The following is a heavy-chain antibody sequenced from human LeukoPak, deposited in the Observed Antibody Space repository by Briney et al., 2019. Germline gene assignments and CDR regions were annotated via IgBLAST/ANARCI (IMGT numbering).Heavy chain of an antibody. V-gene: IGHV3-23*01. CDR1: GFPFTNHA. D-gene: IGHD2-21*02. Sequence: GGSLRLSCAASGFPFTNHAISCGRQPPGNGLEWVSAISNGNTYYAYSVRGPFTISRDDSKNMVYLQMNRLRDEDKALYYCVREAGYCASVCLKSNWFDPWGQGTLVTVSS. CDR3: VREAGYCASVCLKSNWFDP. CDR2: ISNGNT. J-gene: IGHJ5*02.